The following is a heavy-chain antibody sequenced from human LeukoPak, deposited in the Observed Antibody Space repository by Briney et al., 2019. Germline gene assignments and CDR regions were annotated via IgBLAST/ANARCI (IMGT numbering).Heavy chain of an antibody. V-gene: IGHV3-21*01. CDR2: ISSSSSYI. CDR3: ARDQDIVVVPAAVDAFDI. D-gene: IGHD2-2*01. Sequence: PWGSLRLSCAGSGFTFSNAWMNWVRQAPGKGLEWVSSISSSSSYIYYADSVKGRFTISRDNAKNSLYLQMNSLRAEDTAVYYCARDQDIVVVPAAVDAFDIWGQGTMVTVSS. J-gene: IGHJ3*02. CDR1: GFTFSNAW.